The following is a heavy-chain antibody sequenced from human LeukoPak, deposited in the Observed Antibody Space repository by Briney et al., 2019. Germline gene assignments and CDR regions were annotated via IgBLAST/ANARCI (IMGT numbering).Heavy chain of an antibody. D-gene: IGHD2-15*01. CDR2: IKQDGSEK. J-gene: IGHJ4*02. Sequence: GGSLRLSCAASGFTFGSFWMSWVRQAPGKGLEWVANIKQDGSEKYYVDSVKGRFTISRDNAKNSLYLQMNSLRAEDTALYYCAREDQPRGTFDYWGQGILVTVSS. CDR1: GFTFGSFW. V-gene: IGHV3-7*05. CDR3: AREDQPRGTFDY.